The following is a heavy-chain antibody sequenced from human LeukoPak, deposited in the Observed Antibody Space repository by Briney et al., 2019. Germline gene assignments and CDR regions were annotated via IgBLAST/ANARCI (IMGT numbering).Heavy chain of an antibody. Sequence: PSETLSLTCAVYGGSFSGYYWSWIRQPPGKGLEWIGEINHSGSTNYNPSLKSRVTISVDTSKNQFSLKLSSVTAADTAVYYCARIARYYYGPGSYPDYWGQGTLVTV. CDR3: ARIARYYYGPGSYPDY. V-gene: IGHV4-34*01. CDR2: INHSGST. J-gene: IGHJ4*02. CDR1: GGSFSGYY. D-gene: IGHD3-10*01.